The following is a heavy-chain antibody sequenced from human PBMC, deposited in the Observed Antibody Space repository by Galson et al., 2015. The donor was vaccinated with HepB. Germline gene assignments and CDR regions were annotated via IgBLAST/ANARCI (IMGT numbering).Heavy chain of an antibody. CDR3: ARASGVIAATPLDY. CDR1: GFTFSSYA. J-gene: IGHJ4*02. CDR2: ISYDGSNK. Sequence: SLRLSCAASGFTFSSYAMHWVRQAPGKGLEWVAVISYDGSNKYYVDSVKGRFTISRDNSKNTLYLQMNSLRAEDTAVYYCARASGVIAATPLDYWGQGTLVTVSS. V-gene: IGHV3-30*04. D-gene: IGHD6-13*01.